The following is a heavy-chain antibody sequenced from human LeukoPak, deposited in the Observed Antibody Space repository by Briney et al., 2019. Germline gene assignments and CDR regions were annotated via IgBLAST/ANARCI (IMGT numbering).Heavy chain of an antibody. Sequence: ASVKVSRKPSGYTFTVSNMHSVRQTPGQGLEWVGWINTTIGGTNSAQTFQGRVTMTRDTSISTAYMELRSLRYDDTAVYYCARGGGRAHFDYWGQGTPVTVSS. V-gene: IGHV1-2*02. CDR1: GYTFTVSN. CDR2: INTTIGGT. J-gene: IGHJ4*02. CDR3: ARGGGRAHFDY. D-gene: IGHD2-15*01.